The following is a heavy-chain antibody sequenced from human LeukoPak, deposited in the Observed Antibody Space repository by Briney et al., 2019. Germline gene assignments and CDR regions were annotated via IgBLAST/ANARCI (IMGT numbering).Heavy chain of an antibody. CDR2: IYYSGST. Sequence: SETLSLTCTVSGGSISSGDYYWSWIRQPPGKGLERIGYIYYSGSTYYNPSLKSRVTISVDTSKNQFSLKLSSVAAADTAVYYCARDYYDSSGYARGAFDIWGQGTMVTVSS. V-gene: IGHV4-30-4*01. D-gene: IGHD3-22*01. CDR3: ARDYYDSSGYARGAFDI. J-gene: IGHJ3*02. CDR1: GGSISSGDYY.